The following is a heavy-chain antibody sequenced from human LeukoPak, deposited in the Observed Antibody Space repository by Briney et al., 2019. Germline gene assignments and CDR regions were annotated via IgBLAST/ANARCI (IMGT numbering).Heavy chain of an antibody. Sequence: GPSLRLSFAASGFTVSSNYMSWLRQSPEMGLEWVSILYSDGTTYYTDSVRGRFTISRDNSKNTLYLQMNSLRAEDTAVYYCARWICGSTSCFYDYWGQGTLVTVPS. D-gene: IGHD2-2*01. CDR2: LYSDGTT. J-gene: IGHJ4*02. V-gene: IGHV3-53*01. CDR3: ARWICGSTSCFYDY. CDR1: GFTVSSNY.